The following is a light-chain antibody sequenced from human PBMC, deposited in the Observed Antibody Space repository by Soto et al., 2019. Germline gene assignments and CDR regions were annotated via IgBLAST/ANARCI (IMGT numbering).Light chain of an antibody. CDR3: QQSYSTRWT. V-gene: IGKV1-39*01. CDR1: QSISSY. Sequence: EIQMTQSPSSLSASVGDRVTITCRASQSISSYLNWYQQKPGKAPNLLIFTSSNLESGVPSRFSGSGSGTDFTLTINSLQPEDFATYYCQQSYSTRWTFGQGTKVDI. CDR2: TSS. J-gene: IGKJ1*01.